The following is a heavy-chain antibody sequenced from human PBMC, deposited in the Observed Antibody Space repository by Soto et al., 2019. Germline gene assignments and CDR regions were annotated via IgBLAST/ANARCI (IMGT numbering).Heavy chain of an antibody. D-gene: IGHD4-17*01. CDR1: GGSISSYY. Sequence: SETLSLTCTVSGGSISSYYWSWIRQPPGKGLKWIGYIYYSGSTNYNPSLKSRVTISVDTSKNQFSLKLSSVTAADPAVYYCARGAYGDDYYYYMDVCCKQTTLT. V-gene: IGHV4-59*01. CDR3: ARGAYGDDYYYYMDV. J-gene: IGHJ6*03. CDR2: IYYSGST.